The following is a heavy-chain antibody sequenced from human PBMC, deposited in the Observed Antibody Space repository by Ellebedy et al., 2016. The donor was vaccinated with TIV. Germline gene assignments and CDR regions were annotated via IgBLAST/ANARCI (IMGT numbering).Heavy chain of an antibody. D-gene: IGHD4-17*01. Sequence: PGGSLRLSCAASGFTFSGSAMHWVRQAPGKGLEWVGRIRSKANSYATAYTASVKGRFTISRDDSKNTAYLQINSLKTEDTAVYYCTRYHGDHDALDIWGQGTMVTVSS. V-gene: IGHV3-73*01. CDR3: TRYHGDHDALDI. J-gene: IGHJ3*02. CDR1: GFTFSGSA. CDR2: IRSKANSYAT.